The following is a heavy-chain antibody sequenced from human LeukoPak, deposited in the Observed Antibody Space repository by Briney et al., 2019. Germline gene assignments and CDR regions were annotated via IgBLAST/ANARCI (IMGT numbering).Heavy chain of an antibody. D-gene: IGHD5-12*01. Sequence: SETLSLTCTVSGGSISSGGYYWSWIRQPPGKGLEWIGYIYHSGSTYYNPTLKSRVTISVDTSKNQFSLNLTSVTDADAAVYYCARDLGYSGFDWAPWGQGTLVTVSS. CDR2: IYHSGST. CDR3: ARDLGYSGFDWAP. V-gene: IGHV4-30-2*01. J-gene: IGHJ5*02. CDR1: GGSISSGGYY.